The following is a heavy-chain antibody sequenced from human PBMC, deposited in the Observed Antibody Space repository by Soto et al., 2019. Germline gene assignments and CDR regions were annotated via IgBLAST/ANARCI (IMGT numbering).Heavy chain of an antibody. CDR3: AKDTRAVVAAPVY. J-gene: IGHJ4*02. CDR1: GFTFDDYA. Sequence: EVQLVESGGGLVQPGRSLRLSCAASGFTFDDYAMHWVRQAPGKGLEWVSGISWNSGSIGYADSVKGRFTISRDNAKNSLYLQMNSLRAEDTALYYCAKDTRAVVAAPVYWGQGTLVTVSS. CDR2: ISWNSGSI. V-gene: IGHV3-9*01. D-gene: IGHD2-15*01.